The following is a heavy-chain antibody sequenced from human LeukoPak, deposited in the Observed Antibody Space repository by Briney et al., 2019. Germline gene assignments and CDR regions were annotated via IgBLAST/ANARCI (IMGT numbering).Heavy chain of an antibody. CDR2: ISGSGGST. CDR3: AKPGEYQLPFDY. J-gene: IGHJ4*02. V-gene: IGHV3-23*01. CDR1: GFTFSSYA. D-gene: IGHD2-2*01. Sequence: GSLRLSCAASGFTFSSYAMSWVRQAPGKGLEWVSAISGSGGSTYYADSVKGRFTISRDNSKNTLYLQTNSLRAEDTAVYYCAKPGEYQLPFDYWGQGTLVTVSS.